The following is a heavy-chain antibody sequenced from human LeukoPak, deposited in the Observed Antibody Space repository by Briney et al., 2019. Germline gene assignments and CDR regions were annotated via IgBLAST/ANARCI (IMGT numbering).Heavy chain of an antibody. J-gene: IGHJ5*02. CDR1: GGSFSGYY. CDR3: ARGPRNYDFWSGYYKVHNWFDP. CDR2: INHSGST. D-gene: IGHD3-3*01. Sequence: SETLSLTCAVYGGSFSGYYWSWIRQPPGKGLEWIGEINHSGSTNYNPSLKSRVTISVDTSKNQFSLKLSSVTAADTAVYYCARGPRNYDFWSGYYKVHNWFDPWGQGTLDTVSS. V-gene: IGHV4-34*01.